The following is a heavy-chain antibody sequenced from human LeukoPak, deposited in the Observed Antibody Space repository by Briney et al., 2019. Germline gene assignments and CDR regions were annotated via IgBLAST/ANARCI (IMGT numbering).Heavy chain of an antibody. J-gene: IGHJ4*02. CDR2: ISAYNGNT. CDR1: GYTFTSYG. CDR3: ARSDYYDSSGYLGHY. V-gene: IGHV1-18*01. Sequence: ASVKVSCKASGYTFTSYGISWVRQAPGQGLEWMGWISAYNGNTNYAQKLQGRVTMTTDTSTSTAYMELRSLRSDNTAVYYCARSDYYDSSGYLGHYWGQGTLVTVSS. D-gene: IGHD3-22*01.